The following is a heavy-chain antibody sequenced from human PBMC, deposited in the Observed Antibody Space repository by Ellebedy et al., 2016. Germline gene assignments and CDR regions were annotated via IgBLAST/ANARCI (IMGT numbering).Heavy chain of an antibody. CDR2: IWYDGSNK. Sequence: GESLKISCAASGFTFSSYGMHWVRQAPGKGLEWVAVIWYDGSNKYYADSVKGRFTISRDNSKNTLYLQMNSLRAEDTAVYYCARELERLWGIDAFDIWGQGTMVTVSS. CDR1: GFTFSSYG. J-gene: IGHJ3*02. CDR3: ARELERLWGIDAFDI. D-gene: IGHD3-16*01. V-gene: IGHV3-33*01.